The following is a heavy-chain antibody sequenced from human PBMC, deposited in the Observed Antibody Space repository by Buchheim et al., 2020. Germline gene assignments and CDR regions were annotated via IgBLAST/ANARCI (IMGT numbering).Heavy chain of an antibody. CDR1: GFTFSTYS. CDR3: AREVGFKGSLDY. CDR2: ISGNANTI. J-gene: IGHJ4*02. D-gene: IGHD3-10*01. V-gene: IGHV3-30*04. Sequence: QVQLVESGGGVVQPGRSLRLSCTASGFTFSTYSIHWVRQAPGKGLEWVAVISGNANTIFYLDSVKGRFTISRDNSKNTLYLQMNGLTIDDAAVYFCAREVGFKGSLDYWGQGT.